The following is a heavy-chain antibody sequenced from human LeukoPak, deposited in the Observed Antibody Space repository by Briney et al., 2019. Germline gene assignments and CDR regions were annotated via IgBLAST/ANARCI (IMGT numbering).Heavy chain of an antibody. CDR3: ARADSSSSSYYYYGMDV. J-gene: IGHJ6*02. Sequence: GASVKVSCKASGYTFTSYGISWVRQAPGQGLEWMGWISAYNGNTNYAQKLQGRVTMTTDTSTSTAYMELRSLRSDDTAVYYCARADSSSSSYYYYGMDVWGQGTTVTVSS. V-gene: IGHV1-18*01. D-gene: IGHD6-6*01. CDR1: GYTFTSYG. CDR2: ISAYNGNT.